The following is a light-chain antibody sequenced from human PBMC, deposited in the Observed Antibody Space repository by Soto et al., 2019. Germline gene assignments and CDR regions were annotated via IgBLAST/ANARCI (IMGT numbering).Light chain of an antibody. Sequence: QYGLRQPASVSGSPGQSITISCTGTKNDSGDYNYVSWYQQHPGKAPKLLIYEVANRPSGVSNRFSGSKSGNTASLTISGLQAEEEADYYCSSYTSSPNKVFGTGTKVTVL. V-gene: IGLV2-14*01. CDR1: KNDSGDYNY. CDR2: EVA. J-gene: IGLJ1*01. CDR3: SSYTSSPNKV.